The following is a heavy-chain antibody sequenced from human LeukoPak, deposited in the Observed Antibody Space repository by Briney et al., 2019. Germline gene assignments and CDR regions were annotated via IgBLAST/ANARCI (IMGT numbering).Heavy chain of an antibody. D-gene: IGHD3-10*01. CDR1: GYTFTGYY. CDR3: ARGRVHGSGAFDI. Sequence: ASVKVSCKASGYTFTGYYMHWVRQAPGQGLEWMGRINPNSGGTNYAQKFQGRVTMTRDTSISTAYMELSRLRSDDTAVYYCARGRVHGSGAFDIWGQGTMVTVSS. J-gene: IGHJ3*02. CDR2: INPNSGGT. V-gene: IGHV1-2*02.